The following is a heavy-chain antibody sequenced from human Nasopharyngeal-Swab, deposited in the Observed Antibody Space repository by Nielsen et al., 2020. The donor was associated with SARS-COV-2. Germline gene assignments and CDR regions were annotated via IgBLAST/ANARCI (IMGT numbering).Heavy chain of an antibody. CDR3: AARYYYDSSGYPSDY. CDR2: IAHDASNE. D-gene: IGHD3-22*01. V-gene: IGHV3-30*03. J-gene: IGHJ4*02. CDR1: GFTFSSFG. Sequence: GGSLRLSCAASGFTFSSFGMHWVRQAPGKGLEWVAFIAHDASNEYYGDSVKGRFSISRDSSKNTLYLQMDSLRGEDTAVYYCAARYYYDSSGYPSDYWGQGTLVTVSS.